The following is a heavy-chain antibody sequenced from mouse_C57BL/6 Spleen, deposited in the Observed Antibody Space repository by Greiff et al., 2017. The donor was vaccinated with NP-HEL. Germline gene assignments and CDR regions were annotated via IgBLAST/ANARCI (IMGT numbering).Heavy chain of an antibody. CDR1: GYTFTSYW. CDR2: IYPGSGSP. V-gene: IGHV1-55*01. CDR3: ARSGYYGSSYDAMDY. D-gene: IGHD1-1*01. J-gene: IGHJ4*01. Sequence: QVQLQQPGAELVKPGASVKMSCTASGYTFTSYWITWVKQRPGQGLEWIGDIYPGSGSPNYNEKLTSKATLTVDTSSSPAYMQLSSLTSEDSAVYYCARSGYYGSSYDAMDYWGQGTSVTVSS.